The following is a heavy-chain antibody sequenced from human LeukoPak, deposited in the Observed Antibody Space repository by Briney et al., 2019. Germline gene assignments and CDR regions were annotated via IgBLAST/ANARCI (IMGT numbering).Heavy chain of an antibody. CDR2: INPNSGGT. CDR3: AREALGYCSGGSCYSGWFDP. Sequence: ASVKVSCKASGYTFTGYYMHWVRQAPGQGLEWMGWINPNSGGTNYAQKFQGRVTMTRDTSISTAYMELSRLRSDDTAVYYCAREALGYCSGGSCYSGWFDPWGQGTLVTVSS. CDR1: GYTFTGYY. J-gene: IGHJ5*02. D-gene: IGHD2-15*01. V-gene: IGHV1-2*02.